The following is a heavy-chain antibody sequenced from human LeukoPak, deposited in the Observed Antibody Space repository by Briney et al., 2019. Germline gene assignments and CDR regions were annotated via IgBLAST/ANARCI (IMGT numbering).Heavy chain of an antibody. CDR3: ARVGYYYDSSGYKRVAYFDY. D-gene: IGHD3-22*01. V-gene: IGHV4-59*01. J-gene: IGHJ4*02. CDR1: GYSISSYY. Sequence: SETLSLTCTVSGYSISSYYWSWIRQPPGKGLEWIGHIYYSGTTKYNPSLKSRATISIDTSKNQFSLKLSSVTAADTALYYCARVGYYYDSSGYKRVAYFDYWGQGTLVTVSS. CDR2: IYYSGTT.